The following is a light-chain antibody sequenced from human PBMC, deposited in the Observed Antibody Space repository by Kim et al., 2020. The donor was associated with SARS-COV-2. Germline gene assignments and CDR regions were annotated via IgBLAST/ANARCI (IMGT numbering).Light chain of an antibody. CDR2: GAS. CDR3: QQYVSPLFT. J-gene: IGKJ3*01. V-gene: IGKV3-20*01. CDR1: QSVSSTY. Sequence: EIVLTQSPGTLSLSPGERATLSCRASQSVSSTYLAWYQQKPGQAPRLLIYGASSRATGIPDRFSGSGSGTDFTLTISRLEPEDFAVYYCQQYVSPLFTFGPGTKVDIK.